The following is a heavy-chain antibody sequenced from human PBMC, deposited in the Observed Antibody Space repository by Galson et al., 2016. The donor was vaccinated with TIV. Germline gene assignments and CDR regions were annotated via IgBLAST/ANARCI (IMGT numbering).Heavy chain of an antibody. V-gene: IGHV3-23*01. CDR2: IYGSGVTT. CDR3: AKDWRQYFGTGSYFDF. J-gene: IGHJ4*02. Sequence: SLRLSCAASGFTFSNYAMIWVRQAPGKGLEWVSGIYGSGVTTFYADSVKGRFTISRDNSKNTLYLHMNSLRAEDTPAYYCAKDWRQYFGTGSYFDFRGQGTLVTVSS. D-gene: IGHD3-10*01. CDR1: GFTFSNYA.